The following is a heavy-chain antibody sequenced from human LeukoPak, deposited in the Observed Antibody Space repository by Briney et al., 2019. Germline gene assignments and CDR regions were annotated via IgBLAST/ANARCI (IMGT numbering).Heavy chain of an antibody. CDR3: ASDTLLAYYYDSSGYYLDY. CDR2: IKQDGSEK. V-gene: IGHV3-7*03. Sequence: GGSLRLSCAASGFTFSSNWMSWVRQAPGKGLEWVANIKQDGSEKYYVDSVKGRFTISRDNAKNSLYLQMNSLRAEDTAVYYCASDTLLAYYYDSSGYYLDYWGQGTLVTVSS. D-gene: IGHD3-22*01. J-gene: IGHJ4*02. CDR1: GFTFSSNW.